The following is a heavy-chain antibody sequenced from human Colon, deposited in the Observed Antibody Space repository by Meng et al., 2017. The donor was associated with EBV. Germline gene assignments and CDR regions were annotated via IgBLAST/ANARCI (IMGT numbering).Heavy chain of an antibody. CDR2: ISGGGDNI. CDR3: VPSP. J-gene: IGHJ4*02. D-gene: IGHD1-14*01. Sequence: VKVLESGGRLVAAGGSLRLSYAGSGFTFISHTMSRVRQAPGKGLEWVSGISGGGDNIYYAESVKGRFTISRDNSKNTVDLQMNSLRAEDTAVYYCVPSPGGQGTLVTVSS. V-gene: IGHV3-23*01. CDR1: GFTFISHT.